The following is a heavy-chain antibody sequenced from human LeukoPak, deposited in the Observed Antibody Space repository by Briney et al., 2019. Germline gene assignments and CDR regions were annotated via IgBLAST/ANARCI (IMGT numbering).Heavy chain of an antibody. J-gene: IGHJ4*02. V-gene: IGHV1-8*01. CDR3: ARTDGDLDY. CDR2: MNPKSGNT. D-gene: IGHD3-10*01. Sequence: ASVKVSCKASGYTFTNYDINWVRQATGQGLEWMGWMNPKSGNTGYAQKFQGRVTMTRSSSISTAYMELSSLRSEDTAVYYCARTDGDLDYWGQGTLVTVSS. CDR1: GYTFTNYD.